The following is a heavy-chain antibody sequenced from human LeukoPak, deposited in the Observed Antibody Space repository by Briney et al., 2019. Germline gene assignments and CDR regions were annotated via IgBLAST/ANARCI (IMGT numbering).Heavy chain of an antibody. V-gene: IGHV3-48*02. CDR1: GFTFSGYS. Sequence: WGSLRLSCAASGFTFSGYSRNWVRQAVGKGLEWVSYISASRSSIYYPDSVKGRFTISRDNARTPLYPQMNSLRDEDKAVYYCARDLIGYGGNSGVSGANRKNWYFDLWGRGTMVTVSS. CDR2: ISASRSSI. D-gene: IGHD4-23*01. J-gene: IGHJ2*01. CDR3: ARDLIGYGGNSGVSGANRKNWYFDL.